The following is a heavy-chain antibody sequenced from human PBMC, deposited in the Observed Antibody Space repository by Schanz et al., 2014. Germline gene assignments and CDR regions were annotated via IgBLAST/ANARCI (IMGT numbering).Heavy chain of an antibody. J-gene: IGHJ4*02. CDR2: ISAYNGNT. Sequence: QVQLVQSGAEVKKPGASVKVSCKASGYTFTSYGISWVRQAPGQGLEWMGWISAYNGNTKYGQKVQGRVTMTADTSTNTAYMELSSLRSEDTAVYSCARGIGGYGANNYFDYWGQGTLVTVSS. CDR3: ARGIGGYGANNYFDY. D-gene: IGHD5-12*01. V-gene: IGHV1-18*01. CDR1: GYTFTSYG.